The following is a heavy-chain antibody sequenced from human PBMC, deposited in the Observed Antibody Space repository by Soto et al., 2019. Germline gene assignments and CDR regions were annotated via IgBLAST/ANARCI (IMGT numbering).Heavy chain of an antibody. D-gene: IGHD2-15*01. CDR1: GFTFSTYA. Sequence: EVQLLESGGGLVQPGGSLRLSCAASGFTFSTYAMSWVRQAPGKGLEWVSAISGSGGNSTFYGDSVKGRFTISRDNSKNTLYLQMNSLGAXXXXXXXXAKGGGSCCFDNWGQGTLVTVSS. V-gene: IGHV3-23*01. J-gene: IGHJ4*02. CDR2: ISGSGGNST. CDR3: AKGGGSCCFDN.